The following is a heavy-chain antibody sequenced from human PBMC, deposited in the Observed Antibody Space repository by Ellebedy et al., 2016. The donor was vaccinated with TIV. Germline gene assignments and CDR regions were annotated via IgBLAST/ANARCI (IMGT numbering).Heavy chain of an antibody. J-gene: IGHJ4*02. V-gene: IGHV3-9*01. D-gene: IGHD1-1*01. CDR2: ISWNSGSI. CDR1: GFTFDDYA. Sequence: SLKISCAASGFTFDDYAMHWVRQAPGKGLEWVSGISWNSGSIGYADSVKGRFTISRDNSKNTLYLQMNSLRAEDTAVYYCANYHQETGTEKKRFDYWGQGTLVTVSS. CDR3: ANYHQETGTEKKRFDY.